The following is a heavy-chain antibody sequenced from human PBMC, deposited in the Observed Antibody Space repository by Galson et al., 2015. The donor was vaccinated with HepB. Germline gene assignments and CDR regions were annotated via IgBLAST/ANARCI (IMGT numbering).Heavy chain of an antibody. CDR1: GYTFTSYA. J-gene: IGHJ6*02. V-gene: IGHV1-3*01. CDR3: ARAPSGPYSNSWYLTQPYYYYGMDV. D-gene: IGHD6-13*01. Sequence: SVKVSCKASGYTFTSYAMHWVRQAPGQRLEWMGWINAGNDNTKYSQKFQGRVTITRDTSASTAYMELSSLRSEDTAVYYCARAPSGPYSNSWYLTQPYYYYGMDVWGQGTTVTVSS. CDR2: INAGNDNT.